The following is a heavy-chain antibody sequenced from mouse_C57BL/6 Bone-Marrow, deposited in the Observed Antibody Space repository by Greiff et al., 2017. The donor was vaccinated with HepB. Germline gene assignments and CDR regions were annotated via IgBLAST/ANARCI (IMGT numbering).Heavy chain of an antibody. CDR1: GYTFTSYW. D-gene: IGHD1-1*01. Sequence: QVQLQQSGAELVMPGASVKLSCKASGYTFTSYWMHWVKQRPGQGLEWIGEIDPSDSYTNYNQKFKGKSTLTVDKSSSTAYMQLSSLTSEDSAVYYCARPYYGSSYDYWGQGTTLTVSS. J-gene: IGHJ2*01. V-gene: IGHV1-69*01. CDR3: ARPYYGSSYDY. CDR2: IDPSDSYT.